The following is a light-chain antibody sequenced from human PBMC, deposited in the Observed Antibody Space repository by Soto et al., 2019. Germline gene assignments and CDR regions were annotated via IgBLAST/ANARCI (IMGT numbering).Light chain of an antibody. Sequence: VLTQSPATLSVSPGERVTLSCRASQSVATNLAWYQQRPGQAPRLLIYGASSRATGIPDRFSASGSGTDFTLTISSLEPEDFAVYYCQQYVASPYTFGQGTKVDIK. J-gene: IGKJ2*01. CDR1: QSVATN. V-gene: IGKV3-20*01. CDR2: GAS. CDR3: QQYVASPYT.